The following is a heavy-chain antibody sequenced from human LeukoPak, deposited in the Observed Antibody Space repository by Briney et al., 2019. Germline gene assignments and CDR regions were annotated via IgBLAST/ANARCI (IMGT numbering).Heavy chain of an antibody. Sequence: GGSLRLSCAASGFTFSSYAMSWVRQAPGKGLEWVSAISGSGGSTYYADSVKGRFTISRDNSKNTVFLQMNSLRAEDSAVYYCAKDRDPYSSGWYETDYWGQGTLVTVSS. J-gene: IGHJ4*02. CDR2: ISGSGGST. CDR1: GFTFSSYA. CDR3: AKDRDPYSSGWYETDY. V-gene: IGHV3-23*01. D-gene: IGHD6-19*01.